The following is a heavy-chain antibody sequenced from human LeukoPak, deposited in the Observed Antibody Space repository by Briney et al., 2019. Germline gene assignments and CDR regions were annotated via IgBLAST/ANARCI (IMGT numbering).Heavy chain of an antibody. V-gene: IGHV3-21*01. CDR3: ARDRRDYGVLLGAFDI. D-gene: IGHD4-17*01. Sequence: GGSLRLSCAASGFTFSSYSMNWVRQAPGKGLEWVSSISSSSSCIYYADSVKGRFTISRDNSKNTLYLQMNSLRAEDTAVYYCARDRRDYGVLLGAFDIWGQGTMVTVSS. J-gene: IGHJ3*02. CDR2: ISSSSSCI. CDR1: GFTFSSYS.